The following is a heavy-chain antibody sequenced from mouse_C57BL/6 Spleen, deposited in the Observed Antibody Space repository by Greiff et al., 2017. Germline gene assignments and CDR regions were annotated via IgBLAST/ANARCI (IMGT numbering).Heavy chain of an antibody. D-gene: IGHD1-1*01. J-gene: IGHJ2*01. CDR3: ARPSIYSYYFDY. CDR1: GYTFTSYW. CDR2: IDPSDSET. Sequence: QVQLQQPGAELVRTGSSVKLSCKASGYTFTSYWMHWVKQRPIQGLEWIGNIDPSDSETHYNQKFKDKATLTVDKSSSTAYMQLSSLTSEDSAVYYCARPSIYSYYFDYWGQGTTLTVSS. V-gene: IGHV1-52*01.